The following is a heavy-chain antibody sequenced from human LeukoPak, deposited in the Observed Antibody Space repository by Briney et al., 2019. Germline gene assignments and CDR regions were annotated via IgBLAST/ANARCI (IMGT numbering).Heavy chain of an antibody. CDR3: ARGGSGWYGRFDY. Sequence: GGSLRLSCAASGFTFSSYEMHWVRQAPGKGLEWVAVISFDGSKKYHADSVMGRFTISRDTSKNTLYLQMTSLRAEDTAVYYCARGGSGWYGRFDYWGLGTLVTVSS. CDR1: GFTFSSYE. D-gene: IGHD6-19*01. CDR2: ISFDGSKK. V-gene: IGHV3-30*04. J-gene: IGHJ4*02.